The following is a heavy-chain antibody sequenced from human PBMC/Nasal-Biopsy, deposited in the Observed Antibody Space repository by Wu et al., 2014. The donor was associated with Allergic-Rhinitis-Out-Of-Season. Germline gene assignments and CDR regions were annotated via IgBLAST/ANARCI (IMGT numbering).Heavy chain of an antibody. CDR3: ASHWSPTNGLDDY. Sequence: SCAASGFTFSSYSMNWVRQAPGKGLEWVSSISATSRYIYYRDSVRGRFTIYRDNAKNSLYLQMNSLRAEDTAVYYCASHWSPTNGLDDYWGQGTLVTVSS. D-gene: IGHD2-8*01. CDR1: GFTFSSYS. J-gene: IGHJ4*02. V-gene: IGHV3-21*01. CDR2: ISATSRYI.